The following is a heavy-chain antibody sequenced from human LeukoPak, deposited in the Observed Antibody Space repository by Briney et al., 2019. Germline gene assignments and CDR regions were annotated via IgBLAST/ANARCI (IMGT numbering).Heavy chain of an antibody. CDR1: GGSFSGYY. V-gene: IGHV4-34*01. Sequence: SETLSLTCAVYGGSFSGYYWSWIRQPPGKGLEWIGEINHSGSTKYNPSLKSRVTISVETSKNQFSLKLSSVTAADTAVYYCARGDIVATIGYYYYYGMDVWGKGTTVTVSS. CDR2: INHSGST. CDR3: ARGDIVATIGYYYYYGMDV. D-gene: IGHD5-12*01. J-gene: IGHJ6*04.